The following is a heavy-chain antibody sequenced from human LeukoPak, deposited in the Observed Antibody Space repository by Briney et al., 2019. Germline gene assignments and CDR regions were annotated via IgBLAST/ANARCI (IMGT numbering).Heavy chain of an antibody. CDR3: ARDSYSSSWYNPVSFDY. CDR2: IYSGGST. Sequence: GGSLRLSCAASGFTVSSNYMSWVRQAPGKGLEWVSGIYSGGSTYYADSVKGRFTISRDNSKNTLYLQMNSLRAEDTAVYYCARDSYSSSWYNPVSFDYWGQGTLVTVSS. J-gene: IGHJ4*02. V-gene: IGHV3-53*05. CDR1: GFTVSSNY. D-gene: IGHD6-13*01.